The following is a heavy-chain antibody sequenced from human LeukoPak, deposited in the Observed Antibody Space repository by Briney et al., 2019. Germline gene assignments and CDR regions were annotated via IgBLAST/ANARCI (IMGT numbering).Heavy chain of an antibody. CDR2: IYYSGST. Sequence: SQTLSLTCTVSGGSISSGGYYWSWIRQHPGKGLEWIGYIYYSGSTYYNPSLKSRVTISVDTSKNQFSLKLSSVTAADTAVYYCARMDGSGDEYYFDYWGQGTLVTVSS. J-gene: IGHJ4*02. D-gene: IGHD3-10*01. CDR3: ARMDGSGDEYYFDY. CDR1: GGSISSGGYY. V-gene: IGHV4-30-4*08.